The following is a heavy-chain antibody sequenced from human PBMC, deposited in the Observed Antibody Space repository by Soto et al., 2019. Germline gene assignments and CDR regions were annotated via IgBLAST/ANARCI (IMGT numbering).Heavy chain of an antibody. J-gene: IGHJ6*02. Sequence: EVQVLATGGGLIQPGGSLRLSCAASGFTVNSNYMSWVRQAPGEGLQWVAITNTGGTTYYADSVKGRFTVSRDNSKNTLYLQMNSLRAEDTAVYYCAKGDGFILAVWGPGTTVSVSS. D-gene: IGHD1-26*01. CDR3: AKGDGFILAV. V-gene: IGHV3-53*02. CDR1: GFTVNSNY. CDR2: TNTGGTT.